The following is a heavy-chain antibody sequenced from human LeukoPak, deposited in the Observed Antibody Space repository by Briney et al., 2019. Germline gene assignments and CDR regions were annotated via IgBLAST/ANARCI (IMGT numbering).Heavy chain of an antibody. J-gene: IGHJ4*02. Sequence: PGGSLRLSCAASGFTFSSYGMHWVRQAPGKGLEWVAVISYDGSNKYYADSVKGRFTISRDNSKNTLYLQMNSLRAEDTAVYHCAFSLDCSSTSCPFDYWGQGTLVTVSS. CDR2: ISYDGSNK. CDR1: GFTFSSYG. V-gene: IGHV3-30*03. D-gene: IGHD2-2*01. CDR3: AFSLDCSSTSCPFDY.